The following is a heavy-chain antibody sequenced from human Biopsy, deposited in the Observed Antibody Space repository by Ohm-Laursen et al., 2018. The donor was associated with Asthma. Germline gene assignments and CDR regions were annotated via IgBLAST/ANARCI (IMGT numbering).Heavy chain of an antibody. CDR3: ARAVDYSHYYGIDV. J-gene: IGHJ6*02. CDR1: GYTFNSAG. CDR2: ISVYNGNT. Sequence: SSVKVSCKASGYTFNSAGITWVRQAPGQGLEGMGWISVYNGNTKVAQKLQDRVTMITDTSTSKAYMELRSMRSGDTAVYFCARAVDYSHYYGIDVWGQGTTVTVS. D-gene: IGHD3-10*01. V-gene: IGHV1-18*01.